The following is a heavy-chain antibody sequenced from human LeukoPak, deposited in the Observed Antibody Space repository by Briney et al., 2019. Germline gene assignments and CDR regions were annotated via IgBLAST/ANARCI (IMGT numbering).Heavy chain of an antibody. CDR2: IRYDGSNK. D-gene: IGHD6-19*01. CDR1: GFTFSSYG. CDR3: ARAIPVDNWFDP. Sequence: GGSLRLSCAASGFTFSSYGMHWVRQAPGKGLEWVAFIRYDGSNKYYADSVKGRFTISRDNSKNTLYLQMNSLRAEDTAVYYCARAIPVDNWFDPWGQGTLVTVSS. J-gene: IGHJ5*02. V-gene: IGHV3-30*02.